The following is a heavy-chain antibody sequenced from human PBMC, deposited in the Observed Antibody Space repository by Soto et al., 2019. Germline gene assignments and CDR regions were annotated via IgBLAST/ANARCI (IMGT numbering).Heavy chain of an antibody. J-gene: IGHJ3*02. V-gene: IGHV4-31*03. CDR2: IYYSGCT. Sequence: PAETLSLTCTVSGGSISSGGYYWSWIRQDPGKGLEWIGYIYYSGCTYYHPSLKSRVTISVDTSKNQFSLKLSSVTAADTAVYYCARETRRLGPVRAFDIWGPGTMVTVSS. CDR3: ARETRRLGPVRAFDI. D-gene: IGHD3-16*01. CDR1: GGSISSGGYY.